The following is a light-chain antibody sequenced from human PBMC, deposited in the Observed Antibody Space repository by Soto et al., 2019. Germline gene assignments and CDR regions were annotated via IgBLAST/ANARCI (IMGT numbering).Light chain of an antibody. V-gene: IGLV1-44*01. CDR3: AAWDESLNGVA. CDR1: NSNIGRYT. Sequence: QPVLTQPPSASATPGQRVTISCFGSNSNIGRYTVNWYRQHPGTAPQLLIYSSNQRPSGVPDRFSASKSGTSASLAISGLQSADEADYYCAAWDESLNGVAFGGGTKLTVL. J-gene: IGLJ2*01. CDR2: SSN.